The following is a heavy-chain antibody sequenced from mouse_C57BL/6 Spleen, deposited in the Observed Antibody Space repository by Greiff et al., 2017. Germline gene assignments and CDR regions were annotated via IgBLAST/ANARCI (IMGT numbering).Heavy chain of an antibody. V-gene: IGHV1-69*01. Sequence: QVQLQQPGAELVMPGASVKLSCKASGYTFNSYWMHWVKQRPGQGLEWIGEIDPSDSYTNYNQKFKGKSTLTVDKSSSKADMHLSSLTSEDSAVYYCARPAQAAWFAYWGQGTLVTVAA. CDR1: GYTFNSYW. J-gene: IGHJ3*01. CDR3: ARPAQAAWFAY. CDR2: IDPSDSYT. D-gene: IGHD3-2*02.